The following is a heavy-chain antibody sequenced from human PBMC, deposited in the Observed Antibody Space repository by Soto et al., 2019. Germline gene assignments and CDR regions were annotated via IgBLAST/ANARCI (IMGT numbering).Heavy chain of an antibody. J-gene: IGHJ4*02. CDR2: IKSKTDGGTT. CDR1: GFTFSNAW. Sequence: EVQLVESGGGLVKPGGSLRLSCAASGFTFSNAWMSWVRQAPGKGLEWVGRIKSKTDGGTTDYAAPVKGRFTISRDDSKNTLYLQMNSLKTEDTAVYYCTTDRIWGYSGYDWVDYWGQGTLVTVSS. CDR3: TTDRIWGYSGYDWVDY. V-gene: IGHV3-15*01. D-gene: IGHD5-12*01.